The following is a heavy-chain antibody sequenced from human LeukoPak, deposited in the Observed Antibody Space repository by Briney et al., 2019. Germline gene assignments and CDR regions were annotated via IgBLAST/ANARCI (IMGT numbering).Heavy chain of an antibody. J-gene: IGHJ6*02. CDR2: IYYSGST. CDR3: ARHLDSSSYNRYYYYGMDV. Sequence: IPSETLSLTCTVSGGSISSYYWSWIRQPPGKGLEWIGYIYYSGSTNYNPSLKSRVTISVDTSKNQFSLKLSSVTAADTAVYYCARHLDSSSYNRYYYYGMDVWGQGTTVTVSS. V-gene: IGHV4-59*08. CDR1: GGSISSYY. D-gene: IGHD6-13*01.